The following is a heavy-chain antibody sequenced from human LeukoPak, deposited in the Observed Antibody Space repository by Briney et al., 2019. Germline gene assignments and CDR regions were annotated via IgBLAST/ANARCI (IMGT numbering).Heavy chain of an antibody. D-gene: IGHD5-12*01. V-gene: IGHV1-46*01. J-gene: IGHJ4*02. CDR1: GYTFTSYY. Sequence: ASVKVSCKASGYTFTSYYMHWVRQAPGQGLEWMGIINPSGGSTSCAQKFQGRVTMTRDMSTSTVYMELSSLRSEDTAVYYCARSGYNGYPEDDYWGQGTLVTVSS. CDR2: INPSGGST. CDR3: ARSGYNGYPEDDY.